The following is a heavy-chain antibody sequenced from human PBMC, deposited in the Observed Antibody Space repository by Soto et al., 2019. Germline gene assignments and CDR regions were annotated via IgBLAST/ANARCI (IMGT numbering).Heavy chain of an antibody. Sequence: SETLSLTCTVSGGSISSYYWSRIRQPAGKGLEWIGRIYTSGSTNYNPSLKSRVTMSVDTSKNQFSLKLSSVTAADTAVYYCARDRKDSSSWYGGDYFDYWGQGTLVTVSS. V-gene: IGHV4-4*07. D-gene: IGHD6-13*01. CDR1: GGSISSYY. CDR3: ARDRKDSSSWYGGDYFDY. J-gene: IGHJ4*02. CDR2: IYTSGST.